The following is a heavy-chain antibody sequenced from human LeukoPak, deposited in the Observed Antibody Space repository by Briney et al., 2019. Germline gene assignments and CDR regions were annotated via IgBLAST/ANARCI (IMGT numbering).Heavy chain of an antibody. Sequence: GGSLRLSCAASGFTFSSYAMSWVRQAPGKGLEWVSGISNSGGSTYYANSVKGRFTISRDNSKNTLYLQMNSLRAEDTAVYYCARGKGITVSGFDYWGQGTLVTVSS. CDR1: GFTFSSYA. V-gene: IGHV3-23*01. J-gene: IGHJ4*02. D-gene: IGHD6-19*01. CDR2: ISNSGGST. CDR3: ARGKGITVSGFDY.